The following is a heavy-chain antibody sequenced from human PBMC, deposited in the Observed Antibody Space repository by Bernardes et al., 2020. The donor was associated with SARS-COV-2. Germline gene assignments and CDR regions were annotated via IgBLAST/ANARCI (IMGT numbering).Heavy chain of an antibody. CDR1: GFTFSSSS. J-gene: IGHJ4*02. CDR3: ASPRGYSSGPFDY. Sequence: GGSLRLSCAASGFTFSSSSMNWVRQAPGKGLEWVSSISSSSSYIYYADSVKGRFTISRDNAKNSLYLQMNSLRAEDTAVYYCASPRGYSSGPFDYWGQGTLVTVSS. V-gene: IGHV3-21*01. D-gene: IGHD6-19*01. CDR2: ISSSSSYI.